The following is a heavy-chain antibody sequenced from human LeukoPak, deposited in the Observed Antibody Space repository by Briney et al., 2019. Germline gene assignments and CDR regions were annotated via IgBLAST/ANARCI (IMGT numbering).Heavy chain of an antibody. CDR2: INPNSGGT. CDR1: GYTFTGYY. J-gene: IGHJ4*02. D-gene: IGHD5-12*01. Sequence: ASVKVSCKASGYTFTGYYMHWVRQAPGQGLEWMGWINPNSGGTNYAQKFQGRVTMTRDTSISTAYMELSRLRSDDTAVYYCARSSRRGYSGYVVCYWGQGTLVTVSS. CDR3: ARSSRRGYSGYVVCY. V-gene: IGHV1-2*02.